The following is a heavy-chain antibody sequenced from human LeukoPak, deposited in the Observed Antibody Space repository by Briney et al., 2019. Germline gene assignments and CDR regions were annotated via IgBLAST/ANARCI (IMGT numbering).Heavy chain of an antibody. J-gene: IGHJ4*02. D-gene: IGHD4-17*01. V-gene: IGHV4-31*03. Sequence: PSETLSHTSTVSGGPMNSGGYYWSWIRQHPGKGLEWIGYLYHSGSTYYNPSLKSRVTFSVDTSKNQFSLKLSSVTAADTAVYFCAGAPYGDYSREYCGQGNQVTVSS. CDR2: LYHSGST. CDR1: GGPMNSGGYY. CDR3: AGAPYGDYSREY.